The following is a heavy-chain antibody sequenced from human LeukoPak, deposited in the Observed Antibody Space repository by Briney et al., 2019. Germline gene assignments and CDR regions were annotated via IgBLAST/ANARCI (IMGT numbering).Heavy chain of an antibody. Sequence: SVKVSCKASGGTFSSYAISWVRQAPGQGLEWMGGIIPIFGTANYAQKFQGRVTITTDESTSTAYMELSSLRSEDTAVYCCARGPSSIAARPALWFDYWGQGTLVTVSS. D-gene: IGHD6-6*01. J-gene: IGHJ4*02. V-gene: IGHV1-69*05. CDR1: GGTFSSYA. CDR2: IIPIFGTA. CDR3: ARGPSSIAARPALWFDY.